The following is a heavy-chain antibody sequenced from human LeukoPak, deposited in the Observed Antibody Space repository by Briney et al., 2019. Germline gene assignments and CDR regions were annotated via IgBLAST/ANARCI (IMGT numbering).Heavy chain of an antibody. CDR2: ISAYNGNT. CDR1: GHTFTSYG. J-gene: IGHJ4*02. CDR3: ARDLGYNWNGGAGD. V-gene: IGHV1-18*01. Sequence: ASVKVSCKASGHTFTSYGISWVRQAPGQGLEWMGWISAYNGNTNYAQKLQGRVTMTTDTSTSTAYMELRSLRSDDTAVYYCARDLGYNWNGGAGDWGQGTLVTVSS. D-gene: IGHD1-20*01.